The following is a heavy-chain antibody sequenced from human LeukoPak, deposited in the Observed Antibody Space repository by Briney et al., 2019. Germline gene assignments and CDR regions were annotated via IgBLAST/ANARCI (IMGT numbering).Heavy chain of an antibody. CDR3: ARQITMVRGVIIRNYYYYGMDV. CDR2: MNPNSGNT. Sequence: GASVEVSCKASGYTFTSYDINWVRQATGQGLEWMGWMNPNSGNTGYAQKFQGRVTMTRNTSISTAYMELSSLRSEDTAVYYCARQITMVRGVIIRNYYYYGMDVWGQGTTVTVSS. V-gene: IGHV1-8*01. CDR1: GYTFTSYD. D-gene: IGHD3-10*01. J-gene: IGHJ6*02.